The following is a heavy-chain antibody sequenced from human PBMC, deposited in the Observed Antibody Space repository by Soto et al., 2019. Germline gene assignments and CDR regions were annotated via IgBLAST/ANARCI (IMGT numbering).Heavy chain of an antibody. CDR2: ISYDGSNK. CDR1: GFTFSSYG. D-gene: IGHD3-16*02. J-gene: IGHJ6*02. V-gene: IGHV3-30*18. CDR3: AKDQGYDYVWGSYRSLYGMDV. Sequence: GGSLRLSCAASGFTFSSYGMHWVRQAPGKGLEWVAVISYDGSNKYYADSVKGRFTISRDNSKNTLYLQMNSLRAEDTAVYYCAKDQGYDYVWGSYRSLYGMDVWGQGTTVTVSS.